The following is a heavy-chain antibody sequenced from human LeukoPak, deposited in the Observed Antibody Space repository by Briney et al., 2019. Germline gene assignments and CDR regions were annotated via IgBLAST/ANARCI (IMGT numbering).Heavy chain of an antibody. D-gene: IGHD3-10*01. CDR1: GFTFSSYG. CDR3: ASGTYYYGSGSYSLGY. V-gene: IGHV3-33*01. Sequence: PGGSLRLSCAASGFTFSSYGMHWVRQAPGKGLEWVAVIWYDGSNKYYADSVKGRFTISRDNSKNTLYLQMNSLRAEDTAVYYCASGTYYYGSGSYSLGYWGQGTLVTVSS. CDR2: IWYDGSNK. J-gene: IGHJ4*02.